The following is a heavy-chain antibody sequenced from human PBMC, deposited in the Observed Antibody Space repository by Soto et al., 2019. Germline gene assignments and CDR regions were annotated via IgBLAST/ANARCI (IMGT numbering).Heavy chain of an antibody. CDR2: IWYDGSNK. Sequence: GGSLRLSCAASGFTFSSYGMHWVRQAPGKGLEWVAVIWYDGSNKYYADSVKGRFTISRDNSKNTLYLQMNSLRAEDTAVYYCARDSSNYDFWSGSLDYWGQGTLVTVSS. CDR1: GFTFSSYG. V-gene: IGHV3-33*01. J-gene: IGHJ4*02. D-gene: IGHD3-3*01. CDR3: ARDSSNYDFWSGSLDY.